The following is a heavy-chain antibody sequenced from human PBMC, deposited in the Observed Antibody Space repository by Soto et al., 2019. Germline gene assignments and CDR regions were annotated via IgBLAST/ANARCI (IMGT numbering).Heavy chain of an antibody. CDR3: ARGVDFWSGYYTGPAYYYYYYGMDV. CDR1: GGTFSSYA. D-gene: IGHD3-3*01. V-gene: IGHV1-69*13. CDR2: IIPIFGTA. J-gene: IGHJ6*02. Sequence: ASVKVSCKASGGTFSSYAISWVRQAPGQGLEWMGGIIPIFGTANYAQKFQGRVTITADESTSTAYMELSSLRSEDTAVYYCARGVDFWSGYYTGPAYYYYYYGMDVWGRGTTVTVSS.